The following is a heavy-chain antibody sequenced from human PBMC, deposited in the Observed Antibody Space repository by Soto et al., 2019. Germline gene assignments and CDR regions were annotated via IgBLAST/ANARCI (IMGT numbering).Heavy chain of an antibody. J-gene: IGHJ4*02. CDR1: GFNFGFFG. Sequence: QIQLVESGGDVVQPGRSLRLSCAASGFNFGFFGMHWVRQAPGKGLEGVAFISGDGINTHYADSVRGRFTLSRDYSKKTMYLQMDTLREDDTALYYCARGNLSFDFDSWGQGTLVTVSS. CDR2: ISGDGINT. V-gene: IGHV3-30*03. D-gene: IGHD3-10*01. CDR3: ARGNLSFDFDS.